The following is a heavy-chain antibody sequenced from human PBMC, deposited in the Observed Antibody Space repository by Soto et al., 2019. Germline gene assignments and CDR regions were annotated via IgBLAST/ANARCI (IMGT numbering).Heavy chain of an antibody. V-gene: IGHV3-30*18. CDR2: ISYDGSNK. CDR3: AKDNIHTVSDDYYFDY. Sequence: PGGSLRLSCAASGFTFSSYGMHWVRQAPGKGLEWVAVISYDGSNKYYADSVKGRFTISRDNSKNTLYLQMNSLRAEDTAVYYCAKDNIHTVSDDYYFDYWGQGTLVTVSS. J-gene: IGHJ4*02. CDR1: GFTFSSYG. D-gene: IGHD4-4*01.